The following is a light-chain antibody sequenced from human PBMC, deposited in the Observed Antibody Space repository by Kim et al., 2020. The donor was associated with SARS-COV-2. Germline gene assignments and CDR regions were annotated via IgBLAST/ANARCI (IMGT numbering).Light chain of an antibody. J-gene: IGLJ2*01. Sequence: GQRVTLSCPGIYSNIGTQVVTWYQQLPGTAPKLLIYSDNQRPSGVPYRFSGSKSGTSAALAISGLQSEDEADYYCAAWDDSLRGVLFGGGTQLTVL. V-gene: IGLV1-44*01. CDR3: AAWDDSLRGVL. CDR2: SDN. CDR1: YSNIGTQV.